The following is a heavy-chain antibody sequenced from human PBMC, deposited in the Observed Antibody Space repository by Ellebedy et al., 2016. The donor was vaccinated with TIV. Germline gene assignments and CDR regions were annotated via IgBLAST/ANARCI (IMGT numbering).Heavy chain of an antibody. J-gene: IGHJ3*02. V-gene: IGHV1-18*01. CDR3: ARDGSLAVATIENDAFDI. CDR1: GYTFTSYG. Sequence: ASVKVSCXASGYTFTSYGISWVRQAPGQGLEWMGWISAYNGNTNYAQKLQGRVTMTTDTSTSTAYMELRSLRSDDTAVYYCARDGSLAVATIENDAFDIWGQGTMVTVSS. D-gene: IGHD6-19*01. CDR2: ISAYNGNT.